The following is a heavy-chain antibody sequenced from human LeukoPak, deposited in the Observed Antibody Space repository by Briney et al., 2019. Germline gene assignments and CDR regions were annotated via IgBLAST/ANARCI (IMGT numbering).Heavy chain of an antibody. Sequence: ASVKVSCKASEYTFTGYYIHWVRQAPGQGLEWMGWINPNSGGTNYAQKFQGRVTMTRDTSISTAYMELSRLRSDNTAVYYCARDLTDNWFDPWGQGTLVTVPS. V-gene: IGHV1-2*02. CDR1: EYTFTGYY. J-gene: IGHJ5*02. CDR3: ARDLTDNWFDP. D-gene: IGHD2-8*02. CDR2: INPNSGGT.